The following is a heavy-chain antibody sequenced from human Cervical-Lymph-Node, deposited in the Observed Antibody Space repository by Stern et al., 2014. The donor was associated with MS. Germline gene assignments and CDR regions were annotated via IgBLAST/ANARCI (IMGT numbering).Heavy chain of an antibody. Sequence: VQLVQSGGGLVQPGGSLRFSCAASGFTFTSYWMHWVRQAPGQGLVWVSRLNSDGGTTAYADSVKGRFTITRANARNTVYLQMSGLRAEDTAVYYCARALRRENDAFDIWGQGTMVTVSS. CDR2: LNSDGGTT. J-gene: IGHJ3*02. V-gene: IGHV3-74*02. CDR3: ARALRRENDAFDI. CDR1: GFTFTSYW.